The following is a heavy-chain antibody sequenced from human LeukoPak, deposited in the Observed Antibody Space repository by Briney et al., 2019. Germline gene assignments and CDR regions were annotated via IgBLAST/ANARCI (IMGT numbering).Heavy chain of an antibody. J-gene: IGHJ6*02. V-gene: IGHV1-8*02. CDR3: ARGAVIPATMGYYGMDV. CDR2: MNPNSGYT. Sequence: ASVKVSCKASGGTFSSYAISWVRQATGQGLEWMGWMNPNSGYTGYAQKFQGRFTMTRNTSISTAYMELSSLRSEDTAVYYCARGAVIPATMGYYGMDVWGQGTTVSVSS. CDR1: GGTFSSYA. D-gene: IGHD2-2*01.